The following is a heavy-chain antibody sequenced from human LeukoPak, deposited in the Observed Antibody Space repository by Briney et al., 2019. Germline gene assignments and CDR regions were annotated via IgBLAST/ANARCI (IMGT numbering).Heavy chain of an antibody. CDR3: ARVLYYYGSGSYYYYMDV. CDR1: GFTFSDYY. CDR2: ISSRGSTI. Sequence: GGSLRLSCAASGFTFSDYYMSWIRQAPGKGLEWVSYISSRGSTIYYADSVKGRFTISRDNAKNSLYLQMNSLRAEDTAVYYCARVLYYYGSGSYYYYMDVWGKGTTVTVSS. J-gene: IGHJ6*03. D-gene: IGHD3-10*01. V-gene: IGHV3-11*01.